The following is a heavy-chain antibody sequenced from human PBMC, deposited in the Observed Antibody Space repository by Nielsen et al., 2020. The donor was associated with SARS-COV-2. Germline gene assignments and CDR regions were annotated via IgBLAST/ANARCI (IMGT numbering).Heavy chain of an antibody. V-gene: IGHV1-18*01. CDR3: ARVPPIVVVPAARGGWFDP. Sequence: ASVKVSCKASGGTFSSYAISWVRQAPGQGLEWMGWISAYNGNTNYAQKLQGRVTMTTDTSTSTAYMELRSLRSDDTAVYYCARVPPIVVVPAARGGWFDPWGQGTLVTVSS. CDR1: GGTFSSYA. D-gene: IGHD2-2*01. CDR2: ISAYNGNT. J-gene: IGHJ5*02.